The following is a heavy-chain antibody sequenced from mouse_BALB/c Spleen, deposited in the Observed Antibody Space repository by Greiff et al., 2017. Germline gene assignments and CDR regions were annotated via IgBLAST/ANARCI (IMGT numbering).Heavy chain of an antibody. D-gene: IGHD2-3*01. V-gene: IGHV1-69*02. J-gene: IGHJ4*01. CDR3: AYDGHAMDY. CDR2: IYPSDSYT. CDR1: GYTFTSYW. Sequence: VQLQQSGAELVRPGASVKLSCKASGYTFTSYWINWVKQRPGQGLEWIGNIYPSDSYTNYNQKFKDKATLTVDKSSSTAYMQLSSPTSEDSAVYYCAYDGHAMDYWGEGTSVTVSS.